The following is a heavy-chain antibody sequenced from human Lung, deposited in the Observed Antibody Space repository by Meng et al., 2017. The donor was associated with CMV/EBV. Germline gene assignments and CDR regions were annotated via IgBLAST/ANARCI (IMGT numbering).Heavy chain of an antibody. CDR3: ASFDHIPRRNYFDY. V-gene: IGHV4-30-4*01. CDR2: IHHSGSA. J-gene: IGHJ4*02. D-gene: IGHD2-21*01. Sequence: VQLQEPGPGLVEPSQPLSPTCTVSGGSMSSGNYYWSWIRQSPGKGLEWIGYIHHSGSAYYNPSLKSRVSISVDTSKNQFSLNLNSMTAADTAVYYCASFDHIPRRNYFDYWGQGTLVTVSS. CDR1: GGSMSSGNYY.